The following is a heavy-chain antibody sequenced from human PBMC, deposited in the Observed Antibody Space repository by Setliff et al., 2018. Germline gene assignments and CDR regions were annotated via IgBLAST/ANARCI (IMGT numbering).Heavy chain of an antibody. CDR2: IYTSWST. Sequence: SETLSLTCTVSGDSISSRPFYWGWFRQPAGKELEWIGQIYTSWSTIYNPSLKSRVTILLDTSKDQFSLKLISMSAADTAVYFCARGRNIAARLLDSWGQGTLVTVSS. CDR3: ARGRNIAARLLDS. D-gene: IGHD6-6*01. J-gene: IGHJ4*02. V-gene: IGHV4-61*09. CDR1: GDSISSRPFY.